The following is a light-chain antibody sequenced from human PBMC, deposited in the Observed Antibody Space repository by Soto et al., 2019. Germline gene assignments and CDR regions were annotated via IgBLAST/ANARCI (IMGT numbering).Light chain of an antibody. CDR3: AAWDDSLNGLV. V-gene: IGLV1-36*01. J-gene: IGLJ3*02. CDR2: YDD. Sequence: QSVLTQPPSVSEAPRQRVTISCSGSSSNIENNAVNWYQQLPGKAPKLLIYYDDLLPSGVSDRFSGSKSGTSASLAISGLQSEDEADYYCAAWDDSLNGLVFGGGTQLTVL. CDR1: SSNIENNA.